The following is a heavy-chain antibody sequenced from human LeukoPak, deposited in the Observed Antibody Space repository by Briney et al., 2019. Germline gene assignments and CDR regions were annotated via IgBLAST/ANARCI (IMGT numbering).Heavy chain of an antibody. V-gene: IGHV1-2*02. CDR1: GYTFTGYY. Sequence: GASVKVSCKSSGYTFTGYYMHWVRQAPGQGLEWMGWINPDSGGTNFAQKFQGRVTMTRDTSISTAYMELSRLRSDDTAVYYCGRDFRDSLDYWGQGTLVTVSS. CDR3: GRDFRDSLDY. J-gene: IGHJ4*02. CDR2: INPDSGGT.